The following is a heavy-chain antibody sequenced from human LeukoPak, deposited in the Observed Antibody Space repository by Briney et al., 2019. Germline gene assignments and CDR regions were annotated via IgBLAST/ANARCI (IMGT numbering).Heavy chain of an antibody. D-gene: IGHD2-15*01. V-gene: IGHV4-4*07. CDR2: VFHTGQH. CDR3: ARVSGYCSGGRCYGGQWFDP. CDR1: GESMTPYY. Sequence: PSETLSLTCSVSGESMTPYYWTWIRQSAGKGLEWLGRVFHTGQHNYNPSLKSRLSMSLDASRNLVFLTLTSVTAADTAIYYCARVSGYCSGGRCYGGQWFDPWGQGTLVIVSS. J-gene: IGHJ5*02.